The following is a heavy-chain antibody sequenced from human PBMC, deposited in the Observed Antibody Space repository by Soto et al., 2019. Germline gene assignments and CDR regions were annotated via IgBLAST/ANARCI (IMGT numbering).Heavy chain of an antibody. CDR3: ARAYASNKYHFGP. Sequence: GASVKVSCKASGVTFSSYIISWVRQAPGQGLEWMGGIIPFFGTADYAQKFQDRVTITADESTNTAYMELSSLRSEDTAIYYCARAYASNKYHFGPWGQGTLVTVSS. J-gene: IGHJ5*02. D-gene: IGHD2-2*01. V-gene: IGHV1-69*13. CDR1: GVTFSSYI. CDR2: IIPFFGTA.